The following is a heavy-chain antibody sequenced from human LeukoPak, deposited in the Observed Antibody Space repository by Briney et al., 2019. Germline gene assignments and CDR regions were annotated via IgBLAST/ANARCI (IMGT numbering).Heavy chain of an antibody. V-gene: IGHV6-1*01. Sequence: SQTLSLTCAISGDSVSSNSAAWNWIRQSPSRGLEWLGSTYYRSRWYNDYAVSVKSRITINPDTSKNQFSLQLNSVTPEDTAVYYCARDLDGPYYYDSSGYLDWGQGTLVTVSS. CDR3: ARDLDGPYYYDSSGYLD. CDR2: TYYRSRWYN. J-gene: IGHJ4*02. D-gene: IGHD3-22*01. CDR1: GDSVSSNSAA.